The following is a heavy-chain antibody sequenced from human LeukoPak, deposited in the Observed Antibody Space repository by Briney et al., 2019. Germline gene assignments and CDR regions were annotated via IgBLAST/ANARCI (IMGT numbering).Heavy chain of an antibody. CDR1: GFTFSSYA. CDR3: AKLSIRLYFDY. V-gene: IGHV3-23*01. Sequence: GGSLRLSCAASGFTFSSYAMSWVRQAPGKGLEWVSAISGSGGSTYYADSVKGRFTTSRDNSKNTLYLQMNSLRAEDAAVYYCAKLSIRLYFDYWGQGTLVTVSS. D-gene: IGHD1-20*01. CDR2: ISGSGGST. J-gene: IGHJ4*02.